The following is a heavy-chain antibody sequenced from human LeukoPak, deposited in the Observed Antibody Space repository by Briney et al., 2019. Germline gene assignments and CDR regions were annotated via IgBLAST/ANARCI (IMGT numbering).Heavy chain of an antibody. D-gene: IGHD6-6*01. V-gene: IGHV3-33*01. Sequence: GGSLRLSCAASGFTFSSYGMHWVRQAPGKGLEWVAVIWYDGSNKYYADSVKGRFTISRDNSKNTLYLQMNSLRAEDTAVYYCARAKGYSSWSPGDVWGKGTTVTVSS. J-gene: IGHJ6*04. CDR1: GFTFSSYG. CDR2: IWYDGSNK. CDR3: ARAKGYSSWSPGDV.